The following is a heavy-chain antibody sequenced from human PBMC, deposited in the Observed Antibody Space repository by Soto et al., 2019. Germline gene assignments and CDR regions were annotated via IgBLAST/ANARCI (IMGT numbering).Heavy chain of an antibody. V-gene: IGHV3-7*05. CDR3: ARVKNLAGEY. J-gene: IGHJ4*02. D-gene: IGHD2-15*01. CDR1: GFTFSSYC. Sequence: EVQLVESGGGLVQPGGSLRLSCAASGFTFSSYCMSWVRQAPGKGLEWVANIKQDGNEKFYVDSVKGRFTISRDNAKKSLFVEMNSLTAEDRAVYYCARVKNLAGEYWGQGTLVAVSS. CDR2: IKQDGNEK.